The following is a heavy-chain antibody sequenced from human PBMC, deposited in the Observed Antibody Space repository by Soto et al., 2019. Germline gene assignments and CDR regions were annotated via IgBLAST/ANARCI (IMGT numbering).Heavy chain of an antibody. V-gene: IGHV3-15*01. CDR2: IKSKTDGGTT. D-gene: IGHD2-2*01. Sequence: AGGSLRLSCAASGFTFSNAWMSWVRQAPGKGLEWVGRIKSKTDGGTTDYAAPVKGRFTISRDDSKNTLYLQMNSLKTEDTAVYYCTTVPDIVVVPAAMSNYWSDPWGQGTLVTVSS. CDR3: TTVPDIVVVPAAMSNYWSDP. CDR1: GFTFSNAW. J-gene: IGHJ5*02.